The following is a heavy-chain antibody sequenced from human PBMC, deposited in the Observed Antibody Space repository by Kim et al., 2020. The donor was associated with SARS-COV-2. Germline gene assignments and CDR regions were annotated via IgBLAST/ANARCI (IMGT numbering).Heavy chain of an antibody. D-gene: IGHD3-3*01. V-gene: IGHV3-21*01. CDR3: ARVIGVVSDY. CDR1: GFTFSSYS. Sequence: GGSLRLSCAASGFTFSSYSMNWVRQAPGKGLEWVSSISSGSSYIYYADSVKGRFTISRDNAKNSLYLQMNSLRAEDTAVYYCARVIGVVSDYWGQGTLVTVSS. CDR2: ISSGSSYI. J-gene: IGHJ4*02.